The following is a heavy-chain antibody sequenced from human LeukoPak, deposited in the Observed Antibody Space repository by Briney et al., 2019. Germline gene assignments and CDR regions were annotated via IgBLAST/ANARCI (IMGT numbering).Heavy chain of an antibody. CDR3: ARVPFKNGEFDY. CDR1: GFTFDDYG. V-gene: IGHV3-7*01. Sequence: GGSLRLSCAASGFTFDDYGMSWVCQAPGKGLEWVANIKQDGSEKYYVDSVKGRFTISRDNAKNSLYLQMNSLRAEDTAVYYCARVPFKNGEFDYWGQGTLVTVSS. J-gene: IGHJ4*02. CDR2: IKQDGSEK. D-gene: IGHD3-10*01.